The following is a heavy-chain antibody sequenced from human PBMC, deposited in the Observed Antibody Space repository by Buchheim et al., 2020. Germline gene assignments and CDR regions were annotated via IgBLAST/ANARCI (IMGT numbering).Heavy chain of an antibody. V-gene: IGHV3-48*03. CDR2: ISSSGSTI. CDR1: GFTFSSYE. J-gene: IGHJ4*02. D-gene: IGHD3-22*01. Sequence: EVQLVESGGGLVQPGGSLRLSCAASGFTFSSYEMNWVRQAPGKGLEWVSYISSSGSTIYYADSVKGRFTISRDNSKNTLYLQMNSLRAEDTAVYYCAKGGSVVMRSLRSFDYWGQGTL. CDR3: AKGGSVVMRSLRSFDY.